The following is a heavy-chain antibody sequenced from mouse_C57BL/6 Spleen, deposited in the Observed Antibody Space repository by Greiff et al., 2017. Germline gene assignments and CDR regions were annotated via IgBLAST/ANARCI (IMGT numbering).Heavy chain of an antibody. D-gene: IGHD1-1*01. CDR2: IDPSDSYT. CDR3: ANYYGSSSDWYFDV. Sequence: QVQLQQPGAELVKPGASVKLSCKASGYTFTSYWMQWVKQRPGQGLEWIGEIDPSDSYTNYNQKFKGKATLTVDTSSSTAYMQLSSLTSEDSAVYYCANYYGSSSDWYFDVWGTGTTVTVSS. V-gene: IGHV1-50*01. CDR1: GYTFTSYW. J-gene: IGHJ1*03.